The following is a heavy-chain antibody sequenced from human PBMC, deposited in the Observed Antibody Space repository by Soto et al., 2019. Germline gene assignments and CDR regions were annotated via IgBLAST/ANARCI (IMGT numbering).Heavy chain of an antibody. V-gene: IGHV1-18*01. CDR3: AREGYYDSSGYYNYYGMDV. CDR1: GYTFTSYG. D-gene: IGHD3-22*01. J-gene: IGHJ6*02. Sequence: ASVKVSCKASGYTFTSYGISWVRQAPGQGLEWMGWISAYNGNTNYAQKLQGRVTMTTDTSTSTAYMELRSLRSDDTAVYYCAREGYYDSSGYYNYYGMDVWGQGTTVTVYS. CDR2: ISAYNGNT.